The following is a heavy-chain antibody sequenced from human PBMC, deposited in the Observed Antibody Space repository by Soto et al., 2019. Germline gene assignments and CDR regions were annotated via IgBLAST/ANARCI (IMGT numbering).Heavy chain of an antibody. V-gene: IGHV5-51*01. J-gene: IGHJ6*02. CDR2: IYPGDSDT. CDR3: ARWDGDYVYYYYYGMDV. Sequence: GESLKISCKGSGYSFTSYWIGWVRQMPGKGLEWMGIIYPGDSDTRYSPSFQGQVTISADKSISTAYLQWSSLKASDTAMYYCARWDGDYVYYYYYGMDVWGQGTTVTVSS. D-gene: IGHD4-17*01. CDR1: GYSFTSYW.